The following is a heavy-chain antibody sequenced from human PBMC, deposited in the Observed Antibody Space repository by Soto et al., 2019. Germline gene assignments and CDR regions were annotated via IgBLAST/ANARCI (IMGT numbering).Heavy chain of an antibody. CDR1: GYTFTNHY. V-gene: IGHV1-46*01. J-gene: IGHJ4*01. D-gene: IGHD3-10*01. Sequence: ASVKVSCKASGYTFTNHYIHWVRQGPGQGPEWMGTINPSGGKTDYAQKFKGRVTLTSDTPTSTVYMELRSLRSEDTAIYYCARDEYHDGAGRSDSTRDDWG. CDR3: ARDEYHDGAGRSDSTRDD. CDR2: INPSGGKT.